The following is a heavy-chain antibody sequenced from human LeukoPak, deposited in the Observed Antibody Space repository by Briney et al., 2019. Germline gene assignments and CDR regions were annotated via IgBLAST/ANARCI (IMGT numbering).Heavy chain of an antibody. CDR3: VRDLSTVSTPYFDY. D-gene: IGHD4-17*01. V-gene: IGHV1-2*04. CDR1: GFTFTVYY. CDR2: INLNSGGT. Sequence: ASVKVSRNSSGFTFTVYYLHWVRHAPGQGLEWMGWINLNSGGTNYAETFQGWVTMTRDTSKSTAYMELSRLRSDDTAMYYCVRDLSTVSTPYFDYWGQGTLVTVSS. J-gene: IGHJ4*02.